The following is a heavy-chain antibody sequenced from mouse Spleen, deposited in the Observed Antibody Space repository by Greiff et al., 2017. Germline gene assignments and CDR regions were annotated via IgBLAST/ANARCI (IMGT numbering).Heavy chain of an antibody. J-gene: IGHJ2*01. Sequence: EVMLVESEGGLVQPGSSMKLSCTASGFTFSDYYMAWVRQVPEKGLEWVANINYDGSSTYYLDSLKSRFIISRDNAKNILYLQMSSLKSEDTATYYCARDTEVRRGFDYWGQGTTLTVSS. CDR3: ARDTEVRRGFDY. CDR1: GFTFSDYY. D-gene: IGHD2-14*01. V-gene: IGHV5-16*01. CDR2: INYDGSST.